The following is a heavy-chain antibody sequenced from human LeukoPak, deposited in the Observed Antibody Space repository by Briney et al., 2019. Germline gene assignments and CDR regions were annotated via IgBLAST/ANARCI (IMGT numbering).Heavy chain of an antibody. D-gene: IGHD6-19*01. CDR3: ARAITSIAVRD. V-gene: IGHV3-30*03. J-gene: IGHJ4*02. CDR2: ILYDGSNK. Sequence: GGSLRLSCAASGFTFSSLGMHWVRQAPGKGLEWVAVILYDGSNKYYADSVKGRFTISRDNSKSTLYLQMNSLRAEDTAVYYCARAITSIAVRDWGQGTLVTVSS. CDR1: GFTFSSLG.